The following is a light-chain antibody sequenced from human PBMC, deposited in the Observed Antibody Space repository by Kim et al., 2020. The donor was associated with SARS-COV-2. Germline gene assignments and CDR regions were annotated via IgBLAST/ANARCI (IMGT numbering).Light chain of an antibody. Sequence: WAPGERTTLSCRARQSVSSYLAWYQQKPGQAPRLLIYDASNRATGIPARFSGSGSGTDFTLTISSLEPEDFAVYYCQQRSNWPITFGQGTRLEIK. CDR1: QSVSSY. V-gene: IGKV3-11*01. J-gene: IGKJ5*01. CDR2: DAS. CDR3: QQRSNWPIT.